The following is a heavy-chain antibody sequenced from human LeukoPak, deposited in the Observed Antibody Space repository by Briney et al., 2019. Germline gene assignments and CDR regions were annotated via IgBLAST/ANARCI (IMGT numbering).Heavy chain of an antibody. Sequence: KPSETLSLTCTVSGGSISSSSYYWGWIRRPPGKGLEWIGSIYYSGSTYYNPSLKSRVTISVDTSKNQFSLKLSSVTAADTAVYYCARERRGYFQHWGQGTLVTVSS. CDR2: IYYSGST. V-gene: IGHV4-39*02. J-gene: IGHJ1*01. CDR3: ARERRGYFQH. CDR1: GGSISSSSYY.